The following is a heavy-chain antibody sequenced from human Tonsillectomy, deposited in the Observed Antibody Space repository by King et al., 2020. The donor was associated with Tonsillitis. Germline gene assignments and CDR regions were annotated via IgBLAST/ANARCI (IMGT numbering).Heavy chain of an antibody. V-gene: IGHV3-30*18. CDR2: ISYDGSNK. J-gene: IGHJ6*03. D-gene: IGHD2/OR15-2a*01. CDR3: AKDEAALSYYYYYMDV. CDR1: GFTFSSYG. Sequence: QVKLVESGGGVVQPGRSLRLSCAASGFTFSSYGMHWVRQAPGKGLEWVAVISYDGSNKYYADSVKGRFTISRDNSKNTLYLQMNSLRAEDTAVYYCAKDEAALSYYYYYMDVWGKGTTVTVSS.